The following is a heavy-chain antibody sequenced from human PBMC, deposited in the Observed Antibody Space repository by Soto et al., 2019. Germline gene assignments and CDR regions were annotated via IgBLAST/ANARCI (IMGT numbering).Heavy chain of an antibody. CDR3: ARIDGDYYYFDY. D-gene: IGHD4-17*01. CDR2: ISGSGGST. Sequence: VQLLESGGGLVQPGGSLRLSCAASGFTFSSYAMSWVRQAPGKGLEWVSAISGSGGSTYYADSVKGRFTISRDNSKNTLYLQMNSLRAEDTAVYYCARIDGDYYYFDYWGQGTLVTVSS. J-gene: IGHJ4*02. CDR1: GFTFSSYA. V-gene: IGHV3-23*01.